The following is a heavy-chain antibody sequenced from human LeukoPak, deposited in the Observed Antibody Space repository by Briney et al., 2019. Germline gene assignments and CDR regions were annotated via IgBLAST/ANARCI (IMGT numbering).Heavy chain of an antibody. J-gene: IGHJ6*03. CDR2: ISGSGGST. D-gene: IGHD1-1*01. Sequence: GGSLRLSCAASGFTFSSYGMSWVRQAPGKGLEWVSAISGSGGSTYYADSVKGRFTISRDNSKNTLYLQMNSPRAEDTAVYYCAKGRMEFYYMDVWGKGTTVTISS. CDR1: GFTFSSYG. CDR3: AKGRMEFYYMDV. V-gene: IGHV3-23*01.